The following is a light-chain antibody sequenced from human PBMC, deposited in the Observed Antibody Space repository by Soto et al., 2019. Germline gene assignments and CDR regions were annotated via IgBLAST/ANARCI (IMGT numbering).Light chain of an antibody. J-gene: IGKJ3*01. CDR3: QQLNSFPIP. Sequence: IQLTQSPSSLSASVGDRVTISCRASQGIANFLAWYQQKPGKAPKLLSYGASTLQSGVPSRFSGSGSGTDFTLTISSLQPEDFATYDCQQLNSFPIPFGPGTKVDIK. V-gene: IGKV1-9*01. CDR2: GAS. CDR1: QGIANF.